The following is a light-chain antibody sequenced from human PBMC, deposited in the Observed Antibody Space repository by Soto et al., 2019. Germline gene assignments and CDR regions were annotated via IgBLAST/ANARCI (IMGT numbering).Light chain of an antibody. V-gene: IGLV2-11*01. CDR2: DVT. CDR1: SSNIGSYNF. CDR3: CSYAGTYSYV. J-gene: IGLJ1*01. Sequence: QSVLTQPRSVSGSPGQSVTISCAGTSSNIGSYNFVSWYQQHPDKGPKLILFDVTKRPSGVPDRFSSSKSGTTASLTISGLQPEDEADYYCCSYAGTYSYVFGTGTKVTVL.